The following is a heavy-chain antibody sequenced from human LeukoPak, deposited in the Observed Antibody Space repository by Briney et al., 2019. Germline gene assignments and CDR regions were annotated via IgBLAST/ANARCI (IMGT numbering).Heavy chain of an antibody. Sequence: SETLSLTCTVSGGSVSSGSYYWSWVRQPPGKGLEWIGEINHSGSTNYNPSLKSRVTISVDTSKNQFSLKLSSVTAADTAVYYCARMGGSYYFDYWGQGTLVTVSS. V-gene: IGHV4-61*01. CDR3: ARMGGSYYFDY. CDR1: GGSVSSGSYY. D-gene: IGHD1-26*01. J-gene: IGHJ4*02. CDR2: INHSGST.